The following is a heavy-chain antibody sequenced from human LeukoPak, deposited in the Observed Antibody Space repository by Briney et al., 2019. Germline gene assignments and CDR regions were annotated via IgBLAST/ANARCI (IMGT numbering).Heavy chain of an antibody. CDR3: ARGGLDWNYRGGLAAFDI. V-gene: IGHV4-34*01. D-gene: IGHD1-7*01. J-gene: IGHJ3*02. Sequence: SETLSLTCAVYGGSFSGYYWSWIRQPPGKGLEWIGEINHSGSTNYNPSLKSRVTISVDTSKNQFSLKLSSVTAADTAVYYCARGGLDWNYRGGLAAFDIWGQGTMVTVSS. CDR1: GGSFSGYY. CDR2: INHSGST.